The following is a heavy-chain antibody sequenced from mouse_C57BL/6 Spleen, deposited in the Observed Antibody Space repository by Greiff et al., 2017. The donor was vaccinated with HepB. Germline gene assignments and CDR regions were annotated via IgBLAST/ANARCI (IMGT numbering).Heavy chain of an antibody. D-gene: IGHD2-2*01. CDR1: GYSITSGYY. V-gene: IGHV3-6*01. Sequence: DVKLVESGPGLVKPSQSLSLTCSVTGYSITSGYYWNWIRQFPGNKLEWMGYISYDGSNNYNPSLKNRISITRDTSKNQFFLKLNSVTTEDTATYYCARDGYPFAYWGQGTLVTVSA. CDR2: ISYDGSN. J-gene: IGHJ3*01. CDR3: ARDGYPFAY.